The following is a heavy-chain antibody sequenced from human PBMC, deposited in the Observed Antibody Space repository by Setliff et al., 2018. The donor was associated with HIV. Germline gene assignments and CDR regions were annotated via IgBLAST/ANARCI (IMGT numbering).Heavy chain of an antibody. Sequence: SETLSLTCAVFGGSFSAYYWNWIRQTPGKGLEWIGEINHSGTTNYNPSLNSRVTISVGTSNKRFSLTLRSATAADTALYYCARRERYCSGTTCYRYFQHWGQGTPVTVS. CDR3: ARRERYCSGTTCYRYFQH. D-gene: IGHD2-2*01. J-gene: IGHJ1*01. CDR1: GGSFSAYY. V-gene: IGHV4-34*01. CDR2: INHSGTT.